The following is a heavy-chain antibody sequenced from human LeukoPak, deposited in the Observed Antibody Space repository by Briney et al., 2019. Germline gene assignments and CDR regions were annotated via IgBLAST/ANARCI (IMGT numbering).Heavy chain of an antibody. Sequence: ASVKVSCKTSGYTFSWYGVSWVRQGPGQGLEWMGWISGYSGNTNYAQKFQGRVTMTTDTSTTTGYMELKSLRSDDTAVYYCARVGCSGGNCYSSADHWGQGTLVTVSS. CDR2: ISGYSGNT. D-gene: IGHD2-15*01. CDR1: GYTFSWYG. V-gene: IGHV1-18*01. CDR3: ARVGCSGGNCYSSADH. J-gene: IGHJ5*02.